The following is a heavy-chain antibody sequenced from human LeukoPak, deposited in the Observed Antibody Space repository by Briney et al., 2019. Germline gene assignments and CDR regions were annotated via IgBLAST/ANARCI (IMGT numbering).Heavy chain of an antibody. CDR3: ASQHRYYYDSSGYPTGGDY. CDR2: IKEDGSGK. CDR1: GFTFNGHW. J-gene: IGHJ4*02. Sequence: GGSLRLSCAASGFTFNGHWMTWVRQAPGKGLEWVANIKEDGSGKYYVDSVKGRFTISRDNAKNSLYLQMNSLRAEDTAVYYCASQHRYYYDSSGYPTGGDYWGQGTLVTVSS. D-gene: IGHD3-22*01. V-gene: IGHV3-7*01.